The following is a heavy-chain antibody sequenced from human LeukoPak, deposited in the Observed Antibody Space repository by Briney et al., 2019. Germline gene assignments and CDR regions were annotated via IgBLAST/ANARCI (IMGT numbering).Heavy chain of an antibody. Sequence: SVKVSCKASGGTFSSYAISWVRQAPGQGLEWMGRIIPILGIANYAQKFQGRVTITADKSTSTAYMELSSLRSEDTAVYYCARDGDSSSWPEGFDPWGQGTLVTVSS. V-gene: IGHV1-69*04. CDR2: IIPILGIA. D-gene: IGHD6-13*01. CDR1: GGTFSSYA. J-gene: IGHJ5*02. CDR3: ARDGDSSSWPEGFDP.